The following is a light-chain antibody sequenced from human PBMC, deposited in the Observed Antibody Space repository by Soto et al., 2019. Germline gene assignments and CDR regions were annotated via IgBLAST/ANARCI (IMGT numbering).Light chain of an antibody. CDR3: QSYDSSLSGYVV. CDR1: RSNIGAGYD. J-gene: IGLJ2*01. CDR2: GNS. Sequence: QSALTQPPSVSGAPGQRVTISCTGSRSNIGAGYDVHWYQQLPGTAPKLLIYGNSNRPSGVPDRFSGSKSGTSASLAITGLQAEDEADYYCQSYDSSLSGYVVFGGGTKVTVL. V-gene: IGLV1-40*01.